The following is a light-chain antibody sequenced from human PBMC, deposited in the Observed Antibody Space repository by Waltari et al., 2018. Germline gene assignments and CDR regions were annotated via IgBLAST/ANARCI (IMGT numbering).Light chain of an antibody. J-gene: IGKJ3*01. CDR2: DAS. CDR1: QSILTY. Sequence: DIQMTQSPSSLSASVGDSVTITCRASQSILTYLHWYQKKAGKAPKLLIYDASTLQSGGPSRFSGRGSGTDFTLTISSLQPEDFASYYCQQSYNMPFTFGPGTRVDI. V-gene: IGKV1-39*01. CDR3: QQSYNMPFT.